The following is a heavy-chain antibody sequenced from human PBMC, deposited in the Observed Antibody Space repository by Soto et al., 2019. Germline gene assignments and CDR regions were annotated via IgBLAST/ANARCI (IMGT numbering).Heavy chain of an antibody. CDR3: ARGGDCGGSSCYGLFDP. Sequence: QVQLQESGPGLVKPSETLSLTCTVSGGSISDYYWSWIRQPPGKGLEWIGYIYGSSNYNPSLKSRXTXSXXTSENQLSLKLSSVTAADTAVYYGARGGDCGGSSCYGLFDPWGQGTLVTVSS. CDR1: GGSISDYY. J-gene: IGHJ5*02. CDR2: IYGSS. V-gene: IGHV4-59*01. D-gene: IGHD2-15*01.